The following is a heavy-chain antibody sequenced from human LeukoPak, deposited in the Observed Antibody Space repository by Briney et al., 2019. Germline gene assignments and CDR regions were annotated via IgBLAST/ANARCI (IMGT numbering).Heavy chain of an antibody. CDR1: GGSISSGDYY. Sequence: SETLSLTCTVSGGSISSGDYYWSWIRQPPGKGLEWIGYIYYSGSTYYNPSLKSRVTISVDTSKNQFSLTLSSVTAADTAVYYCASTNYGSGSYYIIPPFDYCGQGTLVTVSS. D-gene: IGHD3-10*01. J-gene: IGHJ4*02. V-gene: IGHV4-30-4*01. CDR3: ASTNYGSGSYYIIPPFDY. CDR2: IYYSGST.